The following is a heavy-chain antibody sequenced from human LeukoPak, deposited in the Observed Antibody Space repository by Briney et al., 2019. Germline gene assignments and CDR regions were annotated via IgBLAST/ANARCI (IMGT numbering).Heavy chain of an antibody. Sequence: SETLSLTCTVSGASISSYYWSWIRQPPGKGLEWIGYMYYSGSTNYNPSLKSRVTISVDTSKNQFSLRLNSVTAADTAVYYCAKWHEKLLAFDSWGQGTLVTVSS. D-gene: IGHD1-7*01. CDR1: GASISSYY. CDR2: MYYSGST. CDR3: AKWHEKLLAFDS. V-gene: IGHV4-59*03. J-gene: IGHJ4*02.